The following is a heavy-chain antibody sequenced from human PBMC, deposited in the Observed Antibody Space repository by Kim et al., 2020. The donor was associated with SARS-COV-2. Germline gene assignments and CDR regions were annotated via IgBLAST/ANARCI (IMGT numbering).Heavy chain of an antibody. Sequence: PKFQGRVTITADKSTITAYMELSSLRSEDTAVYYCARSTLATITGYFDYWGQGTLVTVSS. CDR3: ARSTLATITGYFDY. J-gene: IGHJ4*02. V-gene: IGHV1-69*02. D-gene: IGHD5-12*01.